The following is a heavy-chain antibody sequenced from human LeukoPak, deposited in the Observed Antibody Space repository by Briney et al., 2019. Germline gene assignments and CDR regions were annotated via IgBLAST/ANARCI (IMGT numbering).Heavy chain of an antibody. Sequence: PGGSLRLSCAASGFTVSDYSMSWVRQAPGKGLEWVSAISGSGSYTDYADSVKGRFTISKDNSKNTLYLQMNSLRAEDTAVYYCGVAAAGTAGNYWGQGTLVTVSS. V-gene: IGHV3-23*01. CDR2: ISGSGSYT. D-gene: IGHD6-13*01. J-gene: IGHJ4*02. CDR3: GVAAAGTAGNY. CDR1: GFTVSDYS.